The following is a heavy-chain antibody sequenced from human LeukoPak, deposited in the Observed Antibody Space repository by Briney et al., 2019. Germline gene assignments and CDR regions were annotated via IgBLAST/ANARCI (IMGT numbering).Heavy chain of an antibody. CDR3: ARLPIVVVPAATSVYYYYGMDV. J-gene: IGHJ6*02. CDR1: GGSISSYY. V-gene: IGHV4-59*01. CDR2: IYYCGSS. D-gene: IGHD2-2*01. Sequence: SETLSLTCTVSGGSISSYYWSWIRQPPGKGLEWIGYIYYCGSSNYNPSLKSRVTISVDTFKNQFSLKLSSVTAADTAVYYCARLPIVVVPAATSVYYYYGMDVWGQGTTVTVSS.